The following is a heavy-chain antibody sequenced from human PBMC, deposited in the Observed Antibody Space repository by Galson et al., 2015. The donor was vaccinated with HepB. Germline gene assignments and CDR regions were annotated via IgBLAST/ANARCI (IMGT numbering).Heavy chain of an antibody. J-gene: IGHJ4*02. Sequence: SVKVSCKASGYTFITYYMHWVRQAPGQGLEWMGIIRPSGDDGTTYAQKFQGRVTMTRDTSTSTVYMDLNSLRSEDTAVYYCVREYRGGSFDYWGQGTLATVSS. CDR1: GYTFITYY. CDR3: VREYRGGSFDY. CDR2: IRPSGDDGT. V-gene: IGHV1-46*01. D-gene: IGHD1-26*01.